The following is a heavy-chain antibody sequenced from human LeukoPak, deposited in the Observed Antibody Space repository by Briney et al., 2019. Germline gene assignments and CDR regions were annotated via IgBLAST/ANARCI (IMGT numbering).Heavy chain of an antibody. J-gene: IGHJ4*02. CDR1: GGTFSSYA. D-gene: IGHD4/OR15-4a*01. V-gene: IGHV1-69*05. Sequence: SVKVSCKASGGTFSSYAISWVRQAPGQGLEWMGGIIPIFGTANYAQKFQGRVTITTDESTSTAYMELNSLRSEDTAVYYCARVSREYGGNYQFDYWGQGTLVTVSS. CDR3: ARVSREYGGNYQFDY. CDR2: IIPIFGTA.